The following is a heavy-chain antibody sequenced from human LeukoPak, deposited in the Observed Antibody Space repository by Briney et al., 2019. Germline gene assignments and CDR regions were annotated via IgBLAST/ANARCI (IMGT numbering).Heavy chain of an antibody. Sequence: GGSLRLSCAASGFTVSTNYMNWVRQAPGKGLEWVSVIYSGGTTYYADSVKGRFNNSRDNSKNTVYLQMNSLRAEDTAVYYCARSYSGGLNWFDPWGQGTLVTVSS. D-gene: IGHD1-26*01. V-gene: IGHV3-53*01. CDR3: ARSYSGGLNWFDP. CDR1: GFTVSTNY. CDR2: IYSGGTT. J-gene: IGHJ5*02.